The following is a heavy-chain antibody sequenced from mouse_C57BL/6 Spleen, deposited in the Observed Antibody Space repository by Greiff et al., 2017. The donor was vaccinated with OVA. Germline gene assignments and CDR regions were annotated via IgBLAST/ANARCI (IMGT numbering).Heavy chain of an antibody. Sequence: EVQVVESGPGMVKPSQSLSLTCTVTGYSITSGYDWHWIRHFPGNKLEWMGYISYSGSTNYNPSLKSRISITHDTSKNHFFLKLNSVTTEDTATYYCARVDDYREGFAYWGQGTLVTVSA. CDR3: ARVDDYREGFAY. V-gene: IGHV3-1*01. CDR2: ISYSGST. CDR1: GYSITSGYD. J-gene: IGHJ3*01. D-gene: IGHD2-4*01.